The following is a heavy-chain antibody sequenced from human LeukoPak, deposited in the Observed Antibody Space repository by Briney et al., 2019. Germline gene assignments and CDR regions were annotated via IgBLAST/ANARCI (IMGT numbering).Heavy chain of an antibody. J-gene: IGHJ4*02. D-gene: IGHD6-19*01. V-gene: IGHV3-23*01. CDR3: AKDAEQWLVPPAGYFDY. CDR1: GFTFSSYG. Sequence: GGSLRLSCAASGFTFSSYGMSWVRQAPGKGLEWVSAISGSGGSTYYADSVKGRFTISRDNSKNTLYLQMNSLRAEDTAVYYCAKDAEQWLVPPAGYFDYWGQGTLVTVSS. CDR2: ISGSGGST.